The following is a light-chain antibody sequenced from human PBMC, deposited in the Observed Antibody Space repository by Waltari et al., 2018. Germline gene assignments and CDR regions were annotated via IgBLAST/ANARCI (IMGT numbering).Light chain of an antibody. Sequence: QSALTQPPSASGSPGQSVTISCTGTSGDIGAYNSVTWYRQHPGKVPKLMIYDVKRRPSGVPDPFSASKSGNTASLTVSGLQPEDEAVYYCNSFAGSDTVVFGGGTTLTVL. CDR3: NSFAGSDTVV. CDR1: SGDIGAYNS. CDR2: DVK. V-gene: IGLV2-8*01. J-gene: IGLJ2*01.